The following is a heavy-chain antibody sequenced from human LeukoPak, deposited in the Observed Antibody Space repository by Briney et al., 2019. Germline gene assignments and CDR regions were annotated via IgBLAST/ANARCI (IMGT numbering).Heavy chain of an antibody. D-gene: IGHD3-22*01. V-gene: IGHV4-31*03. CDR3: ARVGIVVAVDY. CDR1: GGSISSGGYY. J-gene: IGHJ4*02. CDR2: IYYSGST. Sequence: SQTLPLTCTVSGGSISSGGYYWSWIRQHPGKGLEWIGYIYYSGSTYYNPSLKSRVTISVDTSKNQFSLKLSSVTAADTAVYYCARVGIVVAVDYWGQGTLVTVSS.